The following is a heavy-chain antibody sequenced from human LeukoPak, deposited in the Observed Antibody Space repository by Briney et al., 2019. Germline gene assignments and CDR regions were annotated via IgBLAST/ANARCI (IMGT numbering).Heavy chain of an antibody. CDR1: GFTFSTYS. V-gene: IGHV3-21*01. J-gene: IGHJ4*02. Sequence: MTGGSLRLSCAASGFTFSTYSMNWVRQAPGMGLEWVSSISSSGYIYYADSVKGRFTISRDNAKNSLYLQMNSLRAEDTAVYYCARDLYGDYSFDYWGQGALVTVSS. D-gene: IGHD4-17*01. CDR3: ARDLYGDYSFDY. CDR2: ISSSGYI.